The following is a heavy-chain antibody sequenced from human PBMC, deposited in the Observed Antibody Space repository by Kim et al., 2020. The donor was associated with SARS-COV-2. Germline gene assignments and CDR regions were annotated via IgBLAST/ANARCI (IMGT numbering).Heavy chain of an antibody. Sequence: GGSLRLSYAASGFTFSSYSMNWVRQAPGKGLEWVSSISSSSSYIYYADSVKGRFTISRDNAKNSLYLQMNSLRAEDTAVYYCARAYSSGWAYFDYWGQGTLVTVSS. V-gene: IGHV3-21*01. CDR2: ISSSSSYI. CDR1: GFTFSSYS. CDR3: ARAYSSGWAYFDY. J-gene: IGHJ4*02. D-gene: IGHD6-19*01.